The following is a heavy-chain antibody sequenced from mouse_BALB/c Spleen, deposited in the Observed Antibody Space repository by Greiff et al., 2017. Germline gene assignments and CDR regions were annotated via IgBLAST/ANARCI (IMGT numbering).Heavy chain of an antibody. CDR3: ARSIYYGNYREVWFAD. J-gene: IGHJ3*01. CDR1: GYTITSDYA. D-gene: IGHD2-1*01. CDR2: ISYSGST. V-gene: IGHV3-2*02. Sequence: DVKLLESGPGLVKPSQSLSLTCTVSGYTITSDYAWNWLRHFPGNKLEWMGYISYSGSTCYNPSLKSRISITRDTSKNQFFLQLNSVTTEDTATYYCARSIYYGNYREVWFADWGQGTLVTVSA.